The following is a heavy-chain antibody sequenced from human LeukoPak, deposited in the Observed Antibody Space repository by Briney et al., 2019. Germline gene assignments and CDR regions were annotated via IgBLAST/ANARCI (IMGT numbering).Heavy chain of an antibody. CDR1: GYSFTTYW. Sequence: GESLKISCKGSGYSFTTYWIGCVRQKPAKNLEWMGIIFPGDSDTRYSTSFQGHITISADKSISTAYVQWNSLKASDTAMYYCARVRHSTASGVDYWGQGTLVTVSS. CDR3: ARVRHSTASGVDY. D-gene: IGHD6-6*01. J-gene: IGHJ4*02. CDR2: IFPGDSDT. V-gene: IGHV5-51*01.